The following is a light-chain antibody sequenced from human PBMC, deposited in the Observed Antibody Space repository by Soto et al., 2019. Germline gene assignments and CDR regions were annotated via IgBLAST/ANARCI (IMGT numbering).Light chain of an antibody. V-gene: IGKV3-20*01. CDR3: QQYCGSPPYT. J-gene: IGKJ2*01. CDR2: GAS. CDR1: QIVTTSY. Sequence: EIVLTQSPGTLSLSPGERATLSCRASQIVTTSYLVWYQQKPGQAPRLLIHGASSRAAGIPDRFSGSGSGTDFTLTISRLEPEDFAVYYCQQYCGSPPYTFGQGTKLEIK.